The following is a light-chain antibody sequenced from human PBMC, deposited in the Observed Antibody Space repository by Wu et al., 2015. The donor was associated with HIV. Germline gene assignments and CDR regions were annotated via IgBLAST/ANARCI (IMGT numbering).Light chain of an antibody. Sequence: EIVLTQSPGTLSLSPGERATLSCRASQTFSNTYLAWYQQKPGQAPRLLIYGSSSRATGIPDRFSGSGSGTEFTLTISSLEPEDFGVYYCQHRSDWPAFGQGTKVEIQ. V-gene: IGKV3D-20*02. CDR1: QTFSNTY. CDR2: GSS. CDR3: QHRSDWPA. J-gene: IGKJ1*01.